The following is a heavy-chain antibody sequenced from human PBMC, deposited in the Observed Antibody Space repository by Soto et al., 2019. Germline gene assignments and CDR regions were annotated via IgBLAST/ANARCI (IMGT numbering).Heavy chain of an antibody. CDR2: IYGTGNT. Sequence: QLQLQESGPGLVKPSETLSLSCTVSGGSITSSFYWRWIRQPPGKGLEWIGSIYGTGNTYYNPSLKGRVTISADTSQNQLSLNLSSVTAADTAVYYCRISSRYSTDVWGQGATVTVSS. J-gene: IGHJ6*02. CDR3: RISSRYSTDV. D-gene: IGHD6-13*01. V-gene: IGHV4-39*01. CDR1: GGSITSSFY.